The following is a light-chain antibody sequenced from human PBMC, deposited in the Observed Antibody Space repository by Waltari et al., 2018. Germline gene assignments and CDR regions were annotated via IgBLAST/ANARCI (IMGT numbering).Light chain of an antibody. CDR2: VNSDGSH. Sequence: QLLLTQSPSASASLGASVKLTCTLSSGHSNYAIAWHQQQPDKGPRYLMKVNSDGSHIKGDGLPDRFSGSSSGTERYLTTSSLQTEDEADYYCQTGGFGIWVFGGGTKLTVL. V-gene: IGLV4-69*01. CDR3: QTGGFGIWV. CDR1: SGHSNYA. J-gene: IGLJ3*02.